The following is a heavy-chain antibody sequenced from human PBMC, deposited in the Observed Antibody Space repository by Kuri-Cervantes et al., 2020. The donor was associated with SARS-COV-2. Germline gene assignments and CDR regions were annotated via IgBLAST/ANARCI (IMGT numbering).Heavy chain of an antibody. Sequence: GESLKISCAASGFTFDDYGMSWVRQAPGKGLEWVSSISSSSSYIYYADSVKGRFTISRDNAKNSLYLQMNSLRAEDTAVYYCARVTTVTEGYWGQGTLVTVSS. V-gene: IGHV3-21*01. CDR3: ARVTTVTEGY. CDR1: GFTFDDYG. D-gene: IGHD4-11*01. J-gene: IGHJ4*02. CDR2: ISSSSSYI.